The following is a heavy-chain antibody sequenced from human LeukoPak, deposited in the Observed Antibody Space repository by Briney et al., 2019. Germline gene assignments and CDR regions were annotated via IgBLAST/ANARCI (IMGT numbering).Heavy chain of an antibody. J-gene: IGHJ4*02. CDR2: ISGSSGST. Sequence: GGSLRLSCAASGFTFSSYAMSWVRQAPGKGLEWVSAISGSSGSTYYADSVKGRFTISRDNSKNTLYLQMNSLRAEDTAVYYCAKDLGGWGRLGLNDYWGQGTLVTVSS. CDR1: GFTFSSYA. V-gene: IGHV3-23*01. CDR3: AKDLGGWGRLGLNDY. D-gene: IGHD2-21*02.